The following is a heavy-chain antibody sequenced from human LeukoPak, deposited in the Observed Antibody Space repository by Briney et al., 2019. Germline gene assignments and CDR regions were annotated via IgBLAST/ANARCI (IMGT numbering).Heavy chain of an antibody. CDR1: GFTFSRSW. Sequence: GGSLGLSCAASGFTFSRSWMTWVRQAPGKGLEWVANINEDGNEKNYGDSVKGRFTISRDNAKNSLYLQMSSLRAEATAVYYCATLSDDYWGQGTLVTVS. CDR3: ATLSDDY. CDR2: INEDGNEK. V-gene: IGHV3-7*01. J-gene: IGHJ4*02.